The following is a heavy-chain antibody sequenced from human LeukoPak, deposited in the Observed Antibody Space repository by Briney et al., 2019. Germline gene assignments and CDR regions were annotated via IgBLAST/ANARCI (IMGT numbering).Heavy chain of an antibody. CDR1: GGSFSGYY. D-gene: IGHD3-16*02. V-gene: IGHV4-34*01. J-gene: IGHJ5*02. CDR2: INHSGST. Sequence: NPSETLSLTCAVYGGSFSGYYWSWIRQPPGKGLEWIGEINHSGSTNYNPSLKSRVTISVDTSKNQFSLKLSSVTAADTAVYYCARHRRGDYVWGSYRATNWFDPWGQGTLVTVSS. CDR3: ARHRRGDYVWGSYRATNWFDP.